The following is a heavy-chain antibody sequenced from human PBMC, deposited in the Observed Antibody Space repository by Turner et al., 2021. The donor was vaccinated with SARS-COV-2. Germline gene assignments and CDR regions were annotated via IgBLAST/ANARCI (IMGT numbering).Heavy chain of an antibody. J-gene: IGHJ5*01. CDR3: ARSGAAALLRYNWFES. CDR2: ITTGSDYI. Sequence: EVQLVESGGGLVQPGRSLRLSCAASGFTFDDYAMHWVRQAPGKGLEWVSSITTGSDYIYYVRSVKGRFTVSRDNAKDLLFLQMNSLRGEDTGVYYCARSGAAALLRYNWFESWGQGTPVTVSS. D-gene: IGHD2-2*01. V-gene: IGHV3-21*01. CDR1: GFTFDDYA.